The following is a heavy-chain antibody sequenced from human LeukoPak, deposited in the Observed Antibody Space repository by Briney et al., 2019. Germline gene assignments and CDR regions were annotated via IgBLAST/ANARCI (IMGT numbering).Heavy chain of an antibody. CDR1: GFTFSSYA. CDR3: AKPGGSYTYYFDY. Sequence: GGSLRLSCAASGFTFSSYAMSWVRQAPGKGLEWVSDLSGSGGSTYYADSVKGRFTISRDNSKNTLYLQMNSLRAEDTAVYYCAKPGGSYTYYFDYSGQGSLVTVSS. D-gene: IGHD1-26*01. J-gene: IGHJ4*02. CDR2: LSGSGGST. V-gene: IGHV3-23*01.